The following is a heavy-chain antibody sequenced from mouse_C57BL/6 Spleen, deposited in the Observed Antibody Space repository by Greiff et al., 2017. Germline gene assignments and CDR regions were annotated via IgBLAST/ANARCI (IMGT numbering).Heavy chain of an antibody. V-gene: IGHV1-55*01. D-gene: IGHD1-1*02. CDR1: GYTFTSYW. J-gene: IGHJ2*01. CDR3: ARLWSYYFDC. CDR2: IYPGSGST. Sequence: QVQLKQPGAELVKPGASVKMSCKASGYTFTSYWITWVKQRPGQGLEWIGDIYPGSGSTNYNEKFKSKATLTVDTSSSTAYLQLSSLTSDDSAVYYYARLWSYYFDCWGQGTTLTVSS.